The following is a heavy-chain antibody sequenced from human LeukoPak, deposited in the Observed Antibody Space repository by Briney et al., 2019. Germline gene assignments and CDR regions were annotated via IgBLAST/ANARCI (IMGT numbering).Heavy chain of an antibody. J-gene: IGHJ4*02. CDR2: ISSSGSTI. V-gene: IGHV3-11*04. CDR1: GFTFSDYY. CDR3: VRGTAAAGLGY. D-gene: IGHD6-13*01. Sequence: GGSLRLSCAASGFTFSDYYMSWIRQAPGKGLEWVSYISSSGSTIYYADSVKGRFIISSDDPKNSLYLQMNSLRAEDTAVYYCVRGTAAAGLGYWGQGTLVTVSS.